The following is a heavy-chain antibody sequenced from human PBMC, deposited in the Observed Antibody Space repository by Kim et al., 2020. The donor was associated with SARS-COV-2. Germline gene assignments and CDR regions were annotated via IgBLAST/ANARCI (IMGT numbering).Heavy chain of an antibody. J-gene: IGHJ4*02. Sequence: GGSLRLSCAASGFTFSSYGMHWVRQAPGKGLEWVAVIWYDGSNKYYADSVKGRFTISRDNSKNTLYLQMNSRRAEDTAVYYCAREDDYGDYEGYFDYWGQGTLVTVSS. CDR2: IWYDGSNK. CDR1: GFTFSSYG. CDR3: AREDDYGDYEGYFDY. D-gene: IGHD4-17*01. V-gene: IGHV3-33*01.